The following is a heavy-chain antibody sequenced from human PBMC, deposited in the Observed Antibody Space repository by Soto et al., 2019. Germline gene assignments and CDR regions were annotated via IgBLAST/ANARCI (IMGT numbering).Heavy chain of an antibody. V-gene: IGHV3-74*03. CDR1: GFIFSDYW. D-gene: IGHD3-16*01. Sequence: QSGGSMRICIAASGFIFSDYWMHWVRQVPGKGLVWVSRINNDGTSTKYADSVKGRFTISRDNAKKMLYLQMSGLRADDTAVYYCATAQYYERRDFCGQGTQVTVSS. CDR2: INNDGTST. CDR3: ATAQYYERRDF. J-gene: IGHJ4*02.